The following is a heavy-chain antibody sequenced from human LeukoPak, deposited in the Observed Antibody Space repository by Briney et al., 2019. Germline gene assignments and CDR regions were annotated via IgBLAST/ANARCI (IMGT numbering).Heavy chain of an antibody. CDR1: GFTFSSYV. V-gene: IGHV3-21*01. CDR3: ARGLDTAMVTIAY. CDR2: ISSSSSYI. D-gene: IGHD5-18*01. Sequence: GGSLRLSCAASGFTFSSYVMSWVRQAPGKGLGWVSSISSSSSYIYYTDSVKGRFTISRDNAKNSLYLQMNSLRAEDTAVYYCARGLDTAMVTIAYWGQGTLVTVSS. J-gene: IGHJ4*02.